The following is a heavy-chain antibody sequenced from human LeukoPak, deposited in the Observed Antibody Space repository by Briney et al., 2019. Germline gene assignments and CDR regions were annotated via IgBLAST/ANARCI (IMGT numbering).Heavy chain of an antibody. CDR1: GDTFTSDS. V-gene: IGHV1-18*01. CDR2: ISAYNGNT. CDR3: ARPVGATKGVFDY. Sequence: ASLRVSCKASGDTFTSDSISWVRHTPQQRLEWMGWISAYNGNTNYAQKFQGRVTMTTDTSTSTAYMELRSLRSDDTAVYYCARPVGATKGVFDYGGQGTLVTVSS. J-gene: IGHJ4*02. D-gene: IGHD1-26*01.